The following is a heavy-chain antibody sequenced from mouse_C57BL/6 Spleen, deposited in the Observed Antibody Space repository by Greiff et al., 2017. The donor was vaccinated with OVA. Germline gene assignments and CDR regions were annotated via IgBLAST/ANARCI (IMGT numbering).Heavy chain of an antibody. CDR1: GYSITSGYY. D-gene: IGHD2-4*01. CDR3: ARGDDYDRGFDY. CDR2: ISYDGSN. Sequence: DVKLQESGPGLVKPSQSLSLTCSVTGYSITSGYYWNWIRQFPGNKLEWMGYISYDGSNNYNPSLKNRISITRDTSKNQFFLKLNSVTTEDTATYYCARGDDYDRGFDYWGQGTTLTVSS. V-gene: IGHV3-6*01. J-gene: IGHJ2*01.